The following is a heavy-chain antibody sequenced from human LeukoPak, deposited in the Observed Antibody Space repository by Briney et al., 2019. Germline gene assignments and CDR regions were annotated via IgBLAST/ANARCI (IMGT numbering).Heavy chain of an antibody. CDR3: AKDPGYSYGYSFDY. J-gene: IGHJ4*02. CDR2: IKQDGSEM. CDR1: GFTFSTYW. Sequence: PGGSLRLSCAASGFTFSTYWMTWVRQAPGKGLEWVANIKQDGSEMYYVDSVRGRFTISRDNAKSSLYLQMNSLRAEDTAVYYCAKDPGYSYGYSFDYWGQGTLVTVSS. V-gene: IGHV3-7*01. D-gene: IGHD5-18*01.